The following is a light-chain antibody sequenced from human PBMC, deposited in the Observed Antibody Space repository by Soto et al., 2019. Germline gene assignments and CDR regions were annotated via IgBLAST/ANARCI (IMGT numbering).Light chain of an antibody. CDR1: QGISSW. CDR2: AAS. J-gene: IGKJ5*01. CDR3: QQANSFPIP. V-gene: IGKV1-12*01. Sequence: DIQMTHAPSTPSASVGARATITFRASQGISSWLAWYQQKPGKAPKLLIDAASSLQSGVPSRFSGSGSGTDFTLTSSSLQPEDFATYYCQQANSFPIPCGQGTRLEI.